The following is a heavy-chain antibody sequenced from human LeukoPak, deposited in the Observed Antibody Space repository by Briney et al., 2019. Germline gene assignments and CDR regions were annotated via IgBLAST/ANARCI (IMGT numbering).Heavy chain of an antibody. CDR3: AREPRTGIAAPFDY. D-gene: IGHD6-13*01. J-gene: IGHJ4*02. CDR2: INTNTGNP. Sequence: ASVKVSCKSSTYTFTQYRINWVRQAPGQGLEWMGWINTNTGNPTYAQGFTGRFVFSLDTSVSTAYLQISSLKAEDTAVYYCAREPRTGIAAPFDYWGQGTLVTVSS. CDR1: TYTFTQYR. V-gene: IGHV7-4-1*02.